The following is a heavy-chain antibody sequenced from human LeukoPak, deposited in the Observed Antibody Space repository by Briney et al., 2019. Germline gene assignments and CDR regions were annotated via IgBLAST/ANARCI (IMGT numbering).Heavy chain of an antibody. D-gene: IGHD4-17*01. CDR2: IYSGGST. V-gene: IGHV3-53*01. CDR1: GFNVSSNY. Sequence: GGSLRLSCAASGFNVSSNYMSWARQAPGKGLEWVSLIYSGGSTYYADSVKGRFTLSRDNSKNTLYLQMNSLRAEDTAVYYCARTIRDYGLTYFDYWGQGTLVTVSS. J-gene: IGHJ4*02. CDR3: ARTIRDYGLTYFDY.